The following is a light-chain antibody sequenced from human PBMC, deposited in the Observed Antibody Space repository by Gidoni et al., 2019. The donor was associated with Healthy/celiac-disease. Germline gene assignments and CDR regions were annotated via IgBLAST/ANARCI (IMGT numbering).Light chain of an antibody. CDR1: QSVSSSY. J-gene: IGKJ2*01. V-gene: IGKV3-20*01. CDR2: GAS. CDR3: QRYGSSPRYT. Sequence: EIVLTQSPGTLSLSPGERATLSCRASQSVSSSYLAWYQQKPGQAPRLLIYGASSRATGIPDRFSGSGSGTDFTLTISRLEPEDFAVYYCQRYGSSPRYTFGQXTKLEIK.